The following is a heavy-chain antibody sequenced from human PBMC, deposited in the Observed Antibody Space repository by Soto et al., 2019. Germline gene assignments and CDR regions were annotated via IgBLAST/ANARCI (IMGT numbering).Heavy chain of an antibody. CDR2: ISAYNGNT. J-gene: IGHJ5*02. Sequence: ASVKVSCKASGYTFTSYGISWVRQAPGQGLEWMGWISAYNGNTNYAQKLQGRVTMTTDTSTSTAYMELRSLRSDDTAVYYCARSIYDYVWGSYYTWGQGTLVTVSS. CDR1: GYTFTSYG. CDR3: ARSIYDYVWGSYYT. V-gene: IGHV1-18*01. D-gene: IGHD3-16*01.